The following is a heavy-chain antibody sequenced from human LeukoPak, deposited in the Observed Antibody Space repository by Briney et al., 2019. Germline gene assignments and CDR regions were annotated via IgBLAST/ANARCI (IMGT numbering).Heavy chain of an antibody. CDR1: GFTFNTYT. J-gene: IGHJ4*02. CDR2: ISGSSGII. Sequence: GGSLRLSCAASGFTFNTYTMNWVRQAPGKGLEWVSYISGSSGIIDYADSVRGRFTISRDNAKNSLYLQMNSLRAEDTALYYCAKDIGGFQLLSMFGLVDYWGQGTLVTVSS. D-gene: IGHD2-2*01. V-gene: IGHV3-48*04. CDR3: AKDIGGFQLLSMFGLVDY.